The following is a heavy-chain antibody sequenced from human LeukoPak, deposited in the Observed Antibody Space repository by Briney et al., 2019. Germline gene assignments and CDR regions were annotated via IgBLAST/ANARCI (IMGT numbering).Heavy chain of an antibody. D-gene: IGHD1-1*01. Sequence: SETLSLTCAVYGGSFSGYYWSWIRQPPGKGLEWIGEINHSGSTNYNPSLKSRVTISVDTSKNQFSLKLSSVTAADTAVYYCARFPSEGYFDYWGQGTLVTVSS. CDR1: GGSFSGYY. CDR3: ARFPSEGYFDY. CDR2: INHSGST. J-gene: IGHJ4*02. V-gene: IGHV4-34*01.